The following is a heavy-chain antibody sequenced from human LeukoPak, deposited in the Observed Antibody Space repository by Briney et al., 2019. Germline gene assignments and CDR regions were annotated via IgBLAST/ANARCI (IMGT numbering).Heavy chain of an antibody. CDR1: GFIFSTYW. CDR2: IKYDGDEK. CDR3: VRESFSRGDFN. J-gene: IGHJ4*02. Sequence: SGGSLRLSCAASGFIFSTYWMTWVRQAPGKGLEWVATIKYDGDEKFYADSVTGRFTISRDNAKNSLYLQMNSLTAEDTAVYYCVRESFSRGDFNWGQGTLVSVSS. V-gene: IGHV3-7*01. D-gene: IGHD7-27*01.